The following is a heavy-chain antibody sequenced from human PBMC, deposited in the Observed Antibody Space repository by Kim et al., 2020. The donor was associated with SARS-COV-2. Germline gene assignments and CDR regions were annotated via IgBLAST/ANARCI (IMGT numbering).Heavy chain of an antibody. V-gene: IGHV4-59*13. Sequence: SETLSLTCTVSGGSISSYYWSWIRQPPGKGLEWIGYIYYSGSTNYNPSLKSRVTISVDTSKNQFSLKLSSVTAADTAVYYCARIDFWSGYPYWYFDLWGRGTLVTVSS. CDR3: ARIDFWSGYPYWYFDL. CDR1: GGSISSYY. J-gene: IGHJ2*01. CDR2: IYYSGST. D-gene: IGHD3-3*01.